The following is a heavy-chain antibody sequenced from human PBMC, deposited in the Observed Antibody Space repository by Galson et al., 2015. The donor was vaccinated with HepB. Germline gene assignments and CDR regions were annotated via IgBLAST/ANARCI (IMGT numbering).Heavy chain of an antibody. Sequence: PALVNPTQTLTLTCTVSGFSLSNARMGVSWIRQPPGKALEWLAHIFSNDEQSYSTSLKSRLTISKDTSKSQVVLTMTNMDPVDTATYYCARIEEGELLLSHYYGMDVWGQGTTVTVSS. V-gene: IGHV2-26*01. J-gene: IGHJ6*02. CDR2: IFSNDEQ. D-gene: IGHD2-15*01. CDR1: GFSLSNARMG. CDR3: ARIEEGELLLSHYYGMDV.